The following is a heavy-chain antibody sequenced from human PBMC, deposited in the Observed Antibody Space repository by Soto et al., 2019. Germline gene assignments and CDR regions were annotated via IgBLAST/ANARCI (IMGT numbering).Heavy chain of an antibody. V-gene: IGHV3-23*01. J-gene: IGHJ4*02. D-gene: IGHD1-26*01. CDR2: ISGSGDST. Sequence: PGGSLRLSCSASGFPFSSYAMSWVRPDPGKGLEWVSGISGSGDSTYYADSVKGRFTISRDNAKTTLYLQMNSLRAEDTAVYFCARSNGATTDFDYWGQGTLVTVSS. CDR1: GFPFSSYA. CDR3: ARSNGATTDFDY.